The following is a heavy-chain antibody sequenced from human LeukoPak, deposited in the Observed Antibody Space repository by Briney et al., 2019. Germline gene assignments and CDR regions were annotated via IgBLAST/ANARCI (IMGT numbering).Heavy chain of an antibody. D-gene: IGHD1-7*01. CDR2: INPNSGGT. V-gene: IGHV1-2*02. Sequence: ASVKVSCKASGYTFTGYYMHWVRQAPGQGLEWMGWINPNSGGTNYAQKLQGRVTMTTDTSTSTAYMELRSLRSDDTAVYYCAREYELELRGGVFDYWGQGTLVTVSS. J-gene: IGHJ4*02. CDR1: GYTFTGYY. CDR3: AREYELELRGGVFDY.